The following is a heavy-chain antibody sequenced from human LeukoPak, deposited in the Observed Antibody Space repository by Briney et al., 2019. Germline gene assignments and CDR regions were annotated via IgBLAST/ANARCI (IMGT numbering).Heavy chain of an antibody. CDR3: AREGQQLDTGAFDI. D-gene: IGHD6-13*01. CDR1: GYTFTGYY. V-gene: IGHV1-2*02. J-gene: IGHJ3*02. Sequence: ASVKVSCKASGYTFTGYYMHWVRQAPGQGLEWMGWINPNSGGTNYAQKFQGRVTMTRDTSTSTVYMELSSLRSEDTAVYYCAREGQQLDTGAFDIWGQGTMVTVSS. CDR2: INPNSGGT.